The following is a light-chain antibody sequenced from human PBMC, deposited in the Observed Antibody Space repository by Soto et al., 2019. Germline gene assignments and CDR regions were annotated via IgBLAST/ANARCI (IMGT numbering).Light chain of an antibody. J-gene: IGKJ4*01. V-gene: IGKV1-12*01. Sequence: DIQMTQFPSFVSASVGDRVTITCRASQDISSWLVWYQQKPGKAPKLLIHATSGLQSGVPSRFSGSGSGTDFTLTISNLQSEDFATYYCQQANSFPLTFGGGTKVEIK. CDR1: QDISSW. CDR3: QQANSFPLT. CDR2: ATS.